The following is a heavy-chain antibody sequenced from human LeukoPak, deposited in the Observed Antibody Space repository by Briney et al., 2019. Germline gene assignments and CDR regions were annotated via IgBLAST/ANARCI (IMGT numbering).Heavy chain of an antibody. J-gene: IGHJ4*02. CDR1: GFTFSSYE. CDR3: ARDLFGSGSWSDY. D-gene: IGHD3-10*01. CDR2: ISSSGSTI. V-gene: IGHV3-48*03. Sequence: GGSLRLSCAASGFTFSSYEMNWVRQAPGKGLEWVSYISSSGSTIYYADSVKGRFTISRDNAKNSLYLQMNSLRAEDTAVYYCARDLFGSGSWSDYWGQGTLVTVSS.